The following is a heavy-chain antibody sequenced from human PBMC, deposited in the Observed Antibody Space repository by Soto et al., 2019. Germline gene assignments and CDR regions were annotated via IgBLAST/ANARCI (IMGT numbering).Heavy chain of an antibody. D-gene: IGHD2-15*01. CDR3: ASDVSGPSDY. CDR1: GGSVTSGPYY. Sequence: QVQLQESGPGLVKPSETLSLTCTVSGGSVTSGPYYWSWIRQSPGKGLEWIGCIYYNGRTYYKPSLRGRVTMSVDTSKNQFYLELNSVTAADTAVYFFASDVSGPSDYWGQGIPVTVSS. CDR2: IYYNGRT. V-gene: IGHV4-61*01. J-gene: IGHJ4*02.